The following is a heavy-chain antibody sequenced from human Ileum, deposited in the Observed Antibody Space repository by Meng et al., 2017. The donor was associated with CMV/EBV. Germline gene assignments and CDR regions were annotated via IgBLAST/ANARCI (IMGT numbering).Heavy chain of an antibody. CDR3: DASDY. V-gene: IGHV3-23*01. Sequence: GGSLSLSCAASGFSFRNFDMSWARQAPGKGLEWVATITGSGSRTHYADSVKGRFTISRDNSKNTLYLQINSLRVEDTAIYYCDASDYWGQGTLVTVSS. D-gene: IGHD6-6*01. J-gene: IGHJ4*02. CDR2: ITGSGSRT. CDR1: GFSFRNFD.